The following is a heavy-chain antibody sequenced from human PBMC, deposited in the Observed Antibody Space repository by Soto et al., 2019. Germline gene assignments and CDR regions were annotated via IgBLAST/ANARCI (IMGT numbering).Heavy chain of an antibody. CDR2: ISSSSSTI. J-gene: IGHJ4*02. V-gene: IGHV3-48*04. CDR1: GFTFSSYS. Sequence: GGSLRLSSTASGFTFSSYSMNWVRQAPGKGLEWVSYISSSSSTIYYADSVKGRFTISRDNAKNSLYLQMNSLRAEDTAVYYCARRYSGYDSYYFGYWGQGTLVTVSS. CDR3: ARRYSGYDSYYFGY. D-gene: IGHD5-12*01.